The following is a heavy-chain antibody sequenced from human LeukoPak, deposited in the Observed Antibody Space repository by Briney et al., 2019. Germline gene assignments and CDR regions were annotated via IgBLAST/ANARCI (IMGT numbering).Heavy chain of an antibody. V-gene: IGHV3-23*01. CDR2: IDYSGGST. CDR1: GFTLSSYE. Sequence: GGSLRLSCTVSGFTLSSYEMSWIRQAPGKGLEWVSSIDYSGGSTYYADSVKGRFTISRDNSKNTLYLQMNSLRAEDTAVYYCAKEDTEWLVPGDYWGQGTLVTVSS. CDR3: AKEDTEWLVPGDY. J-gene: IGHJ4*02. D-gene: IGHD6-19*01.